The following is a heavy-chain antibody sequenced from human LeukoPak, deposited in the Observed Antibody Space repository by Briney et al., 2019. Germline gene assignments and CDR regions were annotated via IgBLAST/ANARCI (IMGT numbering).Heavy chain of an antibody. CDR3: ARPRRYFDWLSFDY. D-gene: IGHD3-9*01. V-gene: IGHV1-69*05. J-gene: IGHJ4*02. CDR2: IIPIFGTA. CDR1: GGTFSSYA. Sequence: ASVKVSCKASGGTFSSYAINWVRQAPGQGLEWMGGIIPIFGTANYAQKFQGRVTIATDESTSTAYMELSSLRSEDTAVYYCARPRRYFDWLSFDYWGQGTLVTVSS.